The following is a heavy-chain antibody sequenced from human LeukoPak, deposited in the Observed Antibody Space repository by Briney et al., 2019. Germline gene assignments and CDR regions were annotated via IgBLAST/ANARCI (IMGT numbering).Heavy chain of an antibody. Sequence: GRSLRLSCAASGFIFDDYAIHWVRQAPGKGLEWVSGISWNSGSIGYAASVKGRFTISRDNAKNSLYLQMNSLRTEDTALYYCARAIGVTCISTSCYSFDYWGQGTLVTVSS. CDR2: ISWNSGSI. CDR3: ARAIGVTCISTSCYSFDY. CDR1: GFIFDDYA. J-gene: IGHJ4*02. V-gene: IGHV3-9*01. D-gene: IGHD2-2*02.